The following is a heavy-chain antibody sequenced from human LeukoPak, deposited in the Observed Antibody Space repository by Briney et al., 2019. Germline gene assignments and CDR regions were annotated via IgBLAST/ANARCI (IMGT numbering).Heavy chain of an antibody. CDR3: AHQASSGIHFDP. V-gene: IGHV2-5*02. Sequence: SGPTQLKPTQTLTLTCTFSGFSLSTSGVGVGWIRQPPGKALEWLALIYWDDDKRYSPSLKSRLTITKDTSKNQVVLTMTNMDPVDTATYYCAHQASSGIHFDPWGQGTMVTVSS. CDR2: IYWDDDK. J-gene: IGHJ5*02. CDR1: GFSLSTSGVG. D-gene: IGHD3-3*01.